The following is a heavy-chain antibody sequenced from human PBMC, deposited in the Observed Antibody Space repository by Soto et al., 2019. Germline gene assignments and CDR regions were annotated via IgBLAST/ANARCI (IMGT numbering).Heavy chain of an antibody. J-gene: IGHJ4*02. V-gene: IGHV1-46*01. CDR2: INPSGSST. D-gene: IGHD5-12*01. CDR1: GYTFTSYY. Sequence: ASVKVSCKASGYTFTSYYMHWVRQAPGQGLEWMGIINPSGSSTSYAQKFQGRVTMTRDTSTSTVYMELSSVTAADTAVYYCARSGYDSEVDYWGQGTLVTVSS. CDR3: ARSGYDSEVDY.